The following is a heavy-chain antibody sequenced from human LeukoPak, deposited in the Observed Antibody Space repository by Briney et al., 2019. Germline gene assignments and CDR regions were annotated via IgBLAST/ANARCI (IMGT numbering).Heavy chain of an antibody. V-gene: IGHV3-23*01. Sequence: GGSLRLSCAASGFTFSSYAMSWVRQAPGKGLEWVSVITSSGTATSYADSVKGRFTISRDNSKNTLHLQMNSLRPEDTAVYYCARVGGDRVAYWGQGTLVTVSS. CDR3: ARVGGDRVAY. D-gene: IGHD4-17*01. J-gene: IGHJ4*02. CDR1: GFTFSSYA. CDR2: ITSSGTAT.